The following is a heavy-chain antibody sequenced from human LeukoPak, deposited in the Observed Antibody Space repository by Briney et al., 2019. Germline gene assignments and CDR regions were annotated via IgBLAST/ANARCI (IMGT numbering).Heavy chain of an antibody. CDR2: IYYSGST. CDR1: GGSISSGSYY. CDR3: ARLTTDYVWGSYRSGDDAFDI. V-gene: IGHV4-39*01. J-gene: IGHJ3*02. Sequence: SETLSLTCTVSGGSISSGSYYWGWIRQPPGKGLEWIGSIYYSGSTYYNPSLKSRVTISVDTSKNQFSLKLSSVTAADTAVYYCARLTTDYVWGSYRSGDDAFDIWGQGTMVTVSS. D-gene: IGHD3-16*02.